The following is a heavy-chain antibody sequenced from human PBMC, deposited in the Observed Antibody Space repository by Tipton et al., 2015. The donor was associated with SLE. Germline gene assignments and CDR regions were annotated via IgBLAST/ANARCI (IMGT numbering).Heavy chain of an antibody. V-gene: IGHV4-30-2*01. CDR3: ALIAARLYYFDY. D-gene: IGHD6-6*01. CDR1: GDSISNYQYS. Sequence: TLSLTCVVSGDSISNYQYSWSWIRQPLGKGLEWIGNIYHSGSTYYKPSLKSRVTISLDTSKNQFSLKLSSVTAADTAVYYCALIAARLYYFDYWGQGTLVTVSS. CDR2: IYHSGST. J-gene: IGHJ4*02.